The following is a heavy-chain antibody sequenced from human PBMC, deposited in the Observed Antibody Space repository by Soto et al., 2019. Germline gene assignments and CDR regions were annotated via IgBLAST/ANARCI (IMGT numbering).Heavy chain of an antibody. CDR3: ARNVDTAMEDYYYYGMDV. D-gene: IGHD5-18*01. V-gene: IGHV4-39*01. CDR2: IYYSGST. J-gene: IGHJ6*02. CDR1: GGSISSSSYY. Sequence: WETLSLTCTVSGGSISSSSYYWGWIRQPPGKGLEWIGSIYYSGSTYYNPSLKSRVTISVDTSKNQFSLKLSSVTAADTAVYYCARNVDTAMEDYYYYGMDVWGQGTTVT.